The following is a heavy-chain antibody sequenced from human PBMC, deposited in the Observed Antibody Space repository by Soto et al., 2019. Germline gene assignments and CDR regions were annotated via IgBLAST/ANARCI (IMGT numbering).Heavy chain of an antibody. D-gene: IGHD3-10*01. Sequence: SETLSLTCAVSGVSISSGNWWTWVRQTPQRGLEYIGEIFHDGTANYYPSFERRVAISVDTSKNQSSLKLTSVTAADTAIYFCARLVYDTRLNYMYFDFWGQGALVTVSS. CDR3: ARLVYDTRLNYMYFDF. J-gene: IGHJ4*02. V-gene: IGHV4-4*02. CDR1: GVSISSGNW. CDR2: IFHDGTA.